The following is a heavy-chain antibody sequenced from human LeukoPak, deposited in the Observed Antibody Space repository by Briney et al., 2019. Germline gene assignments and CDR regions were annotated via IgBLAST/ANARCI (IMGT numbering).Heavy chain of an antibody. CDR3: ARIRDGYNDAYDI. CDR2: ISAYNGNT. J-gene: IGHJ3*02. CDR1: GYTFTGYY. Sequence: ASVKVSCKASGYTFTGYYMHWVRQAPGQGLEWMGWISAYNGNTKYSQKVQGRVTMTRDTSTSTVYMELSGLRSEDTALYYCARIRDGYNDAYDIWGQGTMVTVSS. D-gene: IGHD5-24*01. V-gene: IGHV1-2*02.